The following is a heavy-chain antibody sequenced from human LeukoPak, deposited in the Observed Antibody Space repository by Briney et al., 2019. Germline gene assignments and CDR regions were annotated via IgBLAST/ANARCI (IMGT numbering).Heavy chain of an antibody. D-gene: IGHD3-16*01. J-gene: IGHJ4*02. V-gene: IGHV3-30*18. CDR1: DITFSSYG. Sequence: GGSLRLSCEASDITFSSYGMHWVRQAPGKGLEWVAVTSYNGRESYYVDSVKGRFTISRDNSKNTLYLQMNGVTTDDTAVYYCAKATSPYDYVWGTSDWGQGTLVTVSS. CDR3: AKATSPYDYVWGTSD. CDR2: TSYNGRES.